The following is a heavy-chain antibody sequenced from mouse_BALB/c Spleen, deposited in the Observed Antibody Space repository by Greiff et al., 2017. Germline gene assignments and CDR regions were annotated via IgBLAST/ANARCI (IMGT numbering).Heavy chain of an antibody. V-gene: IGHV14-3*02. J-gene: IGHJ4*01. CDR3: ARGNYGYPITNAMDY. D-gene: IGHD1-2*01. CDR1: GFNIKDTY. Sequence: VQLKQSGAELVKPGASVKLSCTASGFNIKDTYMHWVKQRPEQGLEWIGRIDPANGNTKYDPKFQGKATITADTSSNTAYLQLSSLTSEDTAVYYCARGNYGYPITNAMDYWGQGTSVTVSS. CDR2: IDPANGNT.